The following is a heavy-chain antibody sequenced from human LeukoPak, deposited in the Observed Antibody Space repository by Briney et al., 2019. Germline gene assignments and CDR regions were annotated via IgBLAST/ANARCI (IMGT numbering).Heavy chain of an antibody. CDR1: GGSISSYY. D-gene: IGHD2-15*01. CDR2: IYYSGST. Sequence: PSETLSLTCTVSGGSISSYYWSWIRQPPGKGLEWIGYIYYSGSTNYNPSLKSRVTISVDTSKNQFSLKLSSVTAADTAVYYCARLDMATKVVCWGQGTLVTVSS. CDR3: ARLDMATKVVC. V-gene: IGHV4-59*01. J-gene: IGHJ4*02.